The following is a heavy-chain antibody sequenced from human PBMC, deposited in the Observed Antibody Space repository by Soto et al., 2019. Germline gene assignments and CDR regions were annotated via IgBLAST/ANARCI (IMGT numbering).Heavy chain of an antibody. V-gene: IGHV3-30-3*01. D-gene: IGHD4-17*01. J-gene: IGHJ5*02. Sequence: GGSLRLSCAASGFTFSSYAMHWVRQAPGKGLEWVAVISYDGSNKYYVDSVKGRFTISRDNSKNTLYLQMNSLRAEDTAVYYCAREAQPPTDWFDPWGQGTLVTVSS. CDR2: ISYDGSNK. CDR3: AREAQPPTDWFDP. CDR1: GFTFSSYA.